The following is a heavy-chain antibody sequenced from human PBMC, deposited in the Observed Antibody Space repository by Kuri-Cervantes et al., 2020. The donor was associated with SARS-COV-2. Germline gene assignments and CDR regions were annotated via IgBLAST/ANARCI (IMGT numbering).Heavy chain of an antibody. J-gene: IGHJ4*02. D-gene: IGHD2-2*01. V-gene: IGHV5-51*01. CDR1: GYSFTSYW. CDR3: ARPSDCCSSTSCLDY. Sequence: GESLKISCKGSGYSFTSYWIGWVRQMPGKGLEWMGIIYPGDSDTRYSPSFQGQVSISADKSISTAYLQWSSLKASDTAMYYCARPSDCCSSTSCLDYWGQGTLVTVSS. CDR2: IYPGDSDT.